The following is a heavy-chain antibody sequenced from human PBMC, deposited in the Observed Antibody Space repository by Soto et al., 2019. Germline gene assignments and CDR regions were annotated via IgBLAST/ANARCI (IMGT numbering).Heavy chain of an antibody. D-gene: IGHD6-19*01. V-gene: IGHV3-11*01. Sequence: QAQLVESGGGLVKPGGSLRLSCAASGFTFSDFYMTWIRQAPGKGLEWIAYIGSGGSPIYYADSVKGRFTISWDNSKKSLYLQMNSLRADDTAMYFCARDEYISAYWGQGTLVTVSS. CDR2: IGSGGSPI. CDR1: GFTFSDFY. J-gene: IGHJ4*02. CDR3: ARDEYISAY.